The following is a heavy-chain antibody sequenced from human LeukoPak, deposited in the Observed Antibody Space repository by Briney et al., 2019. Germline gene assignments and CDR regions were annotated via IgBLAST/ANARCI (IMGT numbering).Heavy chain of an antibody. D-gene: IGHD5-24*01. CDR1: GGSISSYY. CDR3: ARGERWLHFLAYFQH. J-gene: IGHJ1*01. V-gene: IGHV4-59*12. CDR2: IYYSGST. Sequence: KPSETLSLTCTVSGGSISSYYWSWIRQPPGKGLEWIGYIYYSGSTNYNPSLKSRVTISVDTSKNQFSLKLNSVTAADTAVYYCARGERWLHFLAYFQHWGQGTLVTVSS.